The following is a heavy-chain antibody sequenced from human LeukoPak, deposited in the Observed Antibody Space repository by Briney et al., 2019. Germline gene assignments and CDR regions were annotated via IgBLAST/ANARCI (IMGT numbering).Heavy chain of an antibody. V-gene: IGHV3-30*10. J-gene: IGHJ3*02. D-gene: IGHD1-26*01. CDR2: ISSDGTNK. CDR3: ASGTSDAFDI. Sequence: GRSLRLSCAASGFTFTNYAMHWVRQAPGKGLEWVAVISSDGTNKYYTDSVKGRFTISRDRSKNTLYVQMNSLRAEDTAVYYCASGTSDAFDIWGQGTMVTVSS. CDR1: GFTFTNYA.